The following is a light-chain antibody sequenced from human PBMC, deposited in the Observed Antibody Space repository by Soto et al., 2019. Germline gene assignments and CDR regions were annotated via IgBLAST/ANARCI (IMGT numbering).Light chain of an antibody. CDR1: SSDVGTYDL. CDR3: CSYAGFSTLV. Sequence: QSALTQPASVSGSPGQSVTISCTGSSSDVGTYDLVSWYQQHPGKAPKILIYEGTKRPSWVSNRFSGSKSGNTASLTISGLQAEDEADYFCCSYAGFSTLVFGGGTKVTVL. CDR2: EGT. V-gene: IGLV2-23*01. J-gene: IGLJ3*02.